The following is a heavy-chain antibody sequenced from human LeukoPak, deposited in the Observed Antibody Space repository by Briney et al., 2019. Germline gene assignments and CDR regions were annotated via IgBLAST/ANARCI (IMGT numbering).Heavy chain of an antibody. D-gene: IGHD3-10*02. Sequence: SETLSLTCAVSGGSISSGGYSWSWIRQPPGKGLEWIGYIYHSGSTYYNPSLKSRVTISVDTSKNQFSLKLSSVTAADTAVYYCVRVMLGTPNWFDPWGQGTLVTVSS. V-gene: IGHV4-30-2*01. CDR1: GGSISSGGYS. CDR3: VRVMLGTPNWFDP. J-gene: IGHJ5*02. CDR2: IYHSGST.